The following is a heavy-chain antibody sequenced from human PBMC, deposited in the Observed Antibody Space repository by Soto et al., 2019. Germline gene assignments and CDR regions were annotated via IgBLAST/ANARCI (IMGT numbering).Heavy chain of an antibody. V-gene: IGHV3-23*01. J-gene: IGHJ3*02. Sequence: PGGSLRLSCAASGFTFSSSAMSWVRQAPGKGLEWVSAISNSGSSTYYADSVKGRFSISRDISKNTLYLQMNSLRPEDTAVYYCARVTRVAAAGTQAFDIWGQGTMVTV. CDR3: ARVTRVAAAGTQAFDI. CDR2: ISNSGSST. CDR1: GFTFSSSA. D-gene: IGHD6-13*01.